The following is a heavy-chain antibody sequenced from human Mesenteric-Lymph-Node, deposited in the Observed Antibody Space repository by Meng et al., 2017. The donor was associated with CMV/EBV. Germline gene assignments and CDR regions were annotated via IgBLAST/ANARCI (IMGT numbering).Heavy chain of an antibody. J-gene: IGHJ4*02. CDR2: INPNSGGT. CDR1: GFTFSSYA. Sequence: SGFTFSSYAMHWVRQAPGQGLEWMGWINPNSGGTNYAQKFQGRVTMTRDTSISTAYMELSRLRSDDTAVYYCAREGFDSSGYNFDYWGQGTLVTVSS. D-gene: IGHD3-22*01. CDR3: AREGFDSSGYNFDY. V-gene: IGHV1-2*02.